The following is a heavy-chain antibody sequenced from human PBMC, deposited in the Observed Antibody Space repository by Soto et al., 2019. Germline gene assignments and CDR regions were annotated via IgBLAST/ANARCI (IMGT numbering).Heavy chain of an antibody. CDR3: ARAARHGYRLDY. J-gene: IGHJ4*02. V-gene: IGHV4-31*03. D-gene: IGHD5-12*01. CDR1: GASITSGGYY. Sequence: QVQLQESGPGLVKPSQTLSLTCTVSGASITSGGYYWSWIRQHPGKGLEWIGYIYFSGSTYYNPSLKSRITISPDTSKENFSLMLSSVTAADTAGYYCARAARHGYRLDYWGQGTLVTVSS. CDR2: IYFSGST.